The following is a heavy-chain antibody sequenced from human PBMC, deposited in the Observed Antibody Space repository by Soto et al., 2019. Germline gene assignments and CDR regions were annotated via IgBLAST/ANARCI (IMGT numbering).Heavy chain of an antibody. CDR3: SSGRQLAMTGIDFDYRVDV. J-gene: IGHJ6*01. D-gene: IGHD2-2*01. Sequence: QEHLVESGGGVAQPGKSLRLSCTASGFRLTSFTVHWVRQAPGQGLEWVTLISYDGSKQDYLDSVKGSFTISRDHFKNAWYMEIYNRRPEDTTVGFCSSGRQLAMTGIDFDYRVDVWGQGTTVTVSS. CDR2: ISYDGSKQ. V-gene: IGHV3-30-3*01. CDR1: GFRLTSFT.